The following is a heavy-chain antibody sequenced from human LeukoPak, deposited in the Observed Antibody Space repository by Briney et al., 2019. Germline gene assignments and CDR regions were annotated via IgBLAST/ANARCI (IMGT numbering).Heavy chain of an antibody. J-gene: IGHJ4*02. V-gene: IGHV3-23*01. CDR3: IRGGGTRDYYYYFDY. CDR2: ISGSGGST. Sequence: PGGSLRLSCAASGFTFSSYAMSWVRQAPGKGLEWVSAISGSGGSTYYADSVKGRFTISRDNSKNTVFLQMNSLRAEDTAVYYCIRGGGTRDYYYYFDYWGEGALVTVSS. CDR1: GFTFSSYA. D-gene: IGHD1-14*01.